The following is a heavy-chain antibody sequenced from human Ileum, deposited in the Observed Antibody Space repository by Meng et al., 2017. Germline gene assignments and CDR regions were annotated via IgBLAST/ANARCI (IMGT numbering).Heavy chain of an antibody. CDR2: IKPDGSEG. J-gene: IGHJ3*02. CDR3: AREGQLLGAFDI. Sequence: GGSLRLSCAASGFTFSTYWMVWVRQAPGKGLEWVANIKPDGSEGYYGGSVKGRFTISRDNAENSLYLQMNSLKVEDTAVYYYAREGQLLGAFDIWGQGTMVTVSS. V-gene: IGHV3-7*01. CDR1: GFTFSTYW. D-gene: IGHD2/OR15-2a*01.